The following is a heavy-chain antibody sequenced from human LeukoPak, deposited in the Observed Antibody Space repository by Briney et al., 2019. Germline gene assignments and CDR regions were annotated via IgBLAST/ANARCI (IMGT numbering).Heavy chain of an antibody. CDR1: GYTFTSYG. Sequence: GASVKVSCKASGYTFTSYGISWVRQAPGQGLEWMGWISAYNGNTNYAQKLQGRVTMTTDTSTSTAYMELRSLRSDDTAVYYCARDHPGYCSGGGCSPFDYWGQGTLVTVS. CDR2: ISAYNGNT. CDR3: ARDHPGYCSGGGCSPFDY. J-gene: IGHJ4*02. D-gene: IGHD2-15*01. V-gene: IGHV1-18*01.